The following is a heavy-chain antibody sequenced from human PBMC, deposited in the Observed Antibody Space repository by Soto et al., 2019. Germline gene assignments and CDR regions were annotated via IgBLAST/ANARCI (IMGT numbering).Heavy chain of an antibody. CDR3: ARQLSGSWYNWLDP. D-gene: IGHD6-13*01. CDR2: MHSDVTT. V-gene: IGHV3-53*01. CDR1: GFSVTANS. Sequence: GGSLRLSCAASGFSVTANSMSWVRQAPGKGLEWVSVMHSDVTTYYADSVKGRFIISRDNSKNTLYLQMSNLRGEDTARYFCARQLSGSWYNWLDPWGQGPLVTVYS. J-gene: IGHJ5*02.